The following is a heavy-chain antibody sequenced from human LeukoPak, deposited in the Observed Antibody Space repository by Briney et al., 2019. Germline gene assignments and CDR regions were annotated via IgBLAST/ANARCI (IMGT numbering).Heavy chain of an antibody. J-gene: IGHJ4*02. V-gene: IGHV3-21*01. CDR1: GFTFSSYG. CDR3: AREIDISPEGFDY. Sequence: GGSLRLSCAASGFTFSSYGMNWVRQAPGKGLEWVSSISSGTSYIYYADSVKGRFTISRDNAKNSLYLQMNSLRAEDTAVYYCAREIDISPEGFDYWGQGTLVTVSS. CDR2: ISSGTSYI. D-gene: IGHD1-14*01.